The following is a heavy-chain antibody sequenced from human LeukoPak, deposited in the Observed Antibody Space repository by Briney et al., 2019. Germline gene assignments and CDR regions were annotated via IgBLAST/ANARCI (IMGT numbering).Heavy chain of an antibody. Sequence: GGSLRLSCAASGFTFSSYWMSWIRQAPGKGLEWVSYISSSGSTIYYADSVKGRFTISRDNAKNSLYLQMNSLRAEDTAVYYCASKKVSAPYYFDYWGQGTLVTASS. D-gene: IGHD2-8*01. CDR1: GFTFSSYW. V-gene: IGHV3-11*04. CDR2: ISSSGSTI. CDR3: ASKKVSAPYYFDY. J-gene: IGHJ4*02.